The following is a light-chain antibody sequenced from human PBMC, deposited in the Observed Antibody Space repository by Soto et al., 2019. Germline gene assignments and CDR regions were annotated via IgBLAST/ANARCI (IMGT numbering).Light chain of an antibody. J-gene: IGKJ4*01. Sequence: EIVLTQSPDTLSLSPGERVTLSCRASQSVSNNFLAWYQQKPGQAPRLLIQGASSRATGIPDRFSGSGSGTDFTLTISSLEPEDFAVYYCQHRSNWLAFGGGTKVDIK. CDR2: GAS. CDR1: QSVSNNF. V-gene: IGKV3D-20*02. CDR3: QHRSNWLA.